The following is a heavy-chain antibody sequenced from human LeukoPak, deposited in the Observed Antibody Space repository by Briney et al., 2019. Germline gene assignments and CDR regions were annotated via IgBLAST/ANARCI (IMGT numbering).Heavy chain of an antibody. J-gene: IGHJ4*02. CDR2: INTDGSIT. CDR3: IGTGTHSY. D-gene: IGHD3-10*01. CDR1: GFTFSDYW. V-gene: IGHV3-74*01. Sequence: GGSLRLSCAASGFTFSDYWIHWVRQAPGKGLVWVSRINTDGSITNYADSVKGRFTISRDTAKNTLFLQMNSLGAEDTAVYYCIGTGTHSYWGQGTLVTVSS.